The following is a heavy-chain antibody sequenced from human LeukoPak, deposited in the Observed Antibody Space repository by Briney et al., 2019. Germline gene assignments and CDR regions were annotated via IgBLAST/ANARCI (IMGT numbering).Heavy chain of an antibody. Sequence: SETLSLTCTVSGGSISSYYWSWIRQPPGKGLEWIGYIYYSGSTNYNPSLKSRVTISVDTSKNQFSLKLSSVTAADTAVYYCARDSGGPGSYSFDYWGQGTLVTVSS. D-gene: IGHD4-11*01. CDR3: ARDSGGPGSYSFDY. CDR2: IYYSGST. J-gene: IGHJ4*02. CDR1: GGSISSYY. V-gene: IGHV4-59*01.